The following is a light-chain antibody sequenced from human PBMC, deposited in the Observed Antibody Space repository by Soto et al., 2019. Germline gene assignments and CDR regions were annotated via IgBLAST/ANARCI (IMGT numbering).Light chain of an antibody. CDR1: SSNLGAGYD. J-gene: IGLJ1*01. Sequence: QLVLTQPPSVSGAPGQRVTISCTGSSSNLGAGYDVHWYRQLPGTAPKLLIYGNSNRPSGVPDRFSGSKSGTSASLAITGLQAEDEADYYCQSYDSSLNVYVFGTGTKLTVL. CDR2: GNS. V-gene: IGLV1-40*01. CDR3: QSYDSSLNVYV.